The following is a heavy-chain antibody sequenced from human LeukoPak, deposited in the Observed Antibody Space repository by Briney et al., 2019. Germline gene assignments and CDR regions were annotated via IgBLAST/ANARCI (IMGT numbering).Heavy chain of an antibody. J-gene: IGHJ6*04. V-gene: IGHV3-48*03. CDR1: GFTFSSHY. D-gene: IGHD3-10*02. CDR2: ISSSGSTI. Sequence: GGTLRLSCVASGFTFSSHYMTWVRQAPGKGLEWVSYISSSGSTIYYADSVKGRFTISRDNAKNSLYLQMNSLRAEDTAVYYCAELGITMIGGVWGKGTTVTISS. CDR3: AELGITMIGGV.